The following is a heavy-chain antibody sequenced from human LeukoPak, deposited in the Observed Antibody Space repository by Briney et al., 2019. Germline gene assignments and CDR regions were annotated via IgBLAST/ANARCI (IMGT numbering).Heavy chain of an antibody. CDR1: GFTFSSYA. CDR2: ISASDGST. Sequence: PGGSLRLSCAASGFTFSSYAMHWVRQAPGKGLEWVAGISASDGSTYYADSVQGRFTISRDNSKNTLYLHINSLRAEDTATYYCAKDRTTVARIFDYWGQGTLVTVSS. CDR3: AKDRTTVARIFDY. J-gene: IGHJ4*02. V-gene: IGHV3-23*01. D-gene: IGHD1/OR15-1a*01.